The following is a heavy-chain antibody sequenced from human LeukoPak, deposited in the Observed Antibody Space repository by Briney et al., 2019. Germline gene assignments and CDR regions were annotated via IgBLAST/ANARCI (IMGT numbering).Heavy chain of an antibody. D-gene: IGHD1-7*01. CDR1: GYTFSSYW. V-gene: IGHV5-51*01. Sequence: GESLKISCKGSGYTFSSYWTGWVRQMPGKGLEYMGLIYPADSDTRYSPSFQGQVTISADESLSTAYLQWSSLKASDTAMYYCARFITGNTNWFDPWGQGTLVTVSS. CDR3: ARFITGNTNWFDP. J-gene: IGHJ5*02. CDR2: IYPADSDT.